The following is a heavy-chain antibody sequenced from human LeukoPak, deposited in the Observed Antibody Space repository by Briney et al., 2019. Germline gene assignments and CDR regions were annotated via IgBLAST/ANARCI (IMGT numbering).Heavy chain of an antibody. CDR3: ARRSEGGKLKY. Sequence: GESLKISCQGSGYTFTSYWIGWVRQMPGKGLEWMGIIYPGDSNTRYSPSFRGQVTISADKSISTAHLQWSSLKASDTAMYYCARRSEGGKLKYWGQGTLVTVSS. V-gene: IGHV5-51*01. CDR1: GYTFTSYW. J-gene: IGHJ4*02. D-gene: IGHD2-15*01. CDR2: IYPGDSNT.